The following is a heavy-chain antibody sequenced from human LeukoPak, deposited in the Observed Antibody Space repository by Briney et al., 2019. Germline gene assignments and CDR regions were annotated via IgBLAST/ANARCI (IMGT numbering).Heavy chain of an antibody. CDR2: INPSGLST. J-gene: IGHJ4*02. Sequence: ASVKVSFKASGYTFISYYMHWVRQAPGQGLEWMGIINPSGLSTSYAQKFQGRVTMTRDTSTSTVYMELSSLRSEDTAVYYCARNCTSTSCYRPFEYWGQASLVSVSS. CDR1: GYTFISYY. CDR3: ARNCTSTSCYRPFEY. V-gene: IGHV1-46*01. D-gene: IGHD2-2*01.